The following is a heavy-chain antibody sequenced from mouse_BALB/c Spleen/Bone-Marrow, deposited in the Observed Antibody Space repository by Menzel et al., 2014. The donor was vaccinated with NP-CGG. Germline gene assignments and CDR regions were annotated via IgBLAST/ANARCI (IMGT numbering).Heavy chain of an antibody. J-gene: IGHJ2*01. V-gene: IGHV5-17*02. CDR1: GFTFSSFG. CDR2: ISSGSSTI. D-gene: IGHD1-1*01. Sequence: EVKLVESGGGLVQPGGSRRLSCAASGFTFSSFGVHWVRQAPEKGLEWVAYISSGSSTIYYADTVMGRFTISRDNPKNTLFLQMTSLRSEDTAMYYCARSGSSSGYFDYWGQGTTPTVSS. CDR3: ARSGSSSGYFDY.